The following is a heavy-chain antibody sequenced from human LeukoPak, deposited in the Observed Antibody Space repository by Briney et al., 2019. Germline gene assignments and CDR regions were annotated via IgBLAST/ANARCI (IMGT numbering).Heavy chain of an antibody. CDR1: GGTFSSYA. V-gene: IGHV1-69*04. CDR3: ARGAGSHYDY. CDR2: IIPILGIL. Sequence: ASVKVSCKASGGTFSSYAINWVRQAPGQGLEWMGRIIPILGILNHAQKFQGRVTITADKSTNTAYMELSSLRSEDTAVYYCARGAGSHYDYWGQGALVTVSS. D-gene: IGHD1-26*01. J-gene: IGHJ4*02.